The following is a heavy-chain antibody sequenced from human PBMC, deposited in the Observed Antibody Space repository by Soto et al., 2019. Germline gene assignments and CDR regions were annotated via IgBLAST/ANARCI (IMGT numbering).Heavy chain of an antibody. Sequence: QVQLVESGGGVVQPGRSLRLSCAASGFTFSSYGMHWVRQAPGKGLEWVAVISYDGSNKYYADSVKGRFTISRDNSKNTLYLQMNSLRAEDTAVYYCAKGASGYPRLYFDLWGRGTLVTVSS. V-gene: IGHV3-30*18. J-gene: IGHJ2*01. CDR3: AKGASGYPRLYFDL. CDR2: ISYDGSNK. D-gene: IGHD3-22*01. CDR1: GFTFSSYG.